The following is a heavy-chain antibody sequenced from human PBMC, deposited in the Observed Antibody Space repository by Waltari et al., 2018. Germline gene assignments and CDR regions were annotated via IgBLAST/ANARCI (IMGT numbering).Heavy chain of an antibody. CDR3: AREGYGDYYFDH. D-gene: IGHD4-17*01. Sequence: QVQLAQSGAEVKKPGASVKVSCKASGYAFNSYDINWIRQAPGQGLEWMGSNTVYARKFQGRITITRDTSTSTDYMELSGLGSGDTAVYYCAREGYGDYYFDHWGQGSLVTVSS. CDR2: NT. J-gene: IGHJ4*02. CDR1: GYAFNSYD. V-gene: IGHV1-8*02.